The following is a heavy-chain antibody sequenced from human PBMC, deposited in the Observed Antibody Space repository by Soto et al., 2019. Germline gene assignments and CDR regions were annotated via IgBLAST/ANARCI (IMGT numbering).Heavy chain of an antibody. CDR2: VIPTLATA. J-gene: IGHJ3*02. V-gene: IGHV1-69*01. CDR3: ASDSGEIDDFDI. Sequence: QVQLVQSGAEVKKPGSSVKVSCKTSGGPFNNHAINWVRQAPGQGLEWVGLVIPTLATADYAQKFQGRVTMTADEVTNTAYMELSSLRSDDTGVYYCASDSGEIDDFDIWGQGTLVTVSS. CDR1: GGPFNNHA. D-gene: IGHD4-17*01.